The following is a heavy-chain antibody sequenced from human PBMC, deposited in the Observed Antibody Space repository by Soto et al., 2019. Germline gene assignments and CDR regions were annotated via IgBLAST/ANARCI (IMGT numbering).Heavy chain of an antibody. D-gene: IGHD3-10*01. CDR2: IDPSDSYT. CDR1: GYSFTSYW. J-gene: IGHJ6*02. Sequence: GESLKISCKGSGYSFTSYWISWVRQMPGKGLEWMGRIDPSDSYTNYSPSFQGHVTISADKSISTAYLQWSSLKASDTAMYYCARQGTYYYGSGSYGYYYGMDVWGQGTTVTVSS. CDR3: ARQGTYYYGSGSYGYYYGMDV. V-gene: IGHV5-10-1*01.